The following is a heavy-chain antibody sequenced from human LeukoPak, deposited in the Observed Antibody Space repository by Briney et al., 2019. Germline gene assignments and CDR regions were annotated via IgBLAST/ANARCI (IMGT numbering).Heavy chain of an antibody. V-gene: IGHV1-2*02. J-gene: IGHJ4*02. D-gene: IGHD2-15*01. CDR1: GYTFTSYY. CDR2: INPNSGGT. CDR3: ARLPGRYCSGGSCRKYYFDY. Sequence: GSVKVSCKASGYTFTSYYMHWVRQAPGQGLEWMGWINPNSGGTNYAQKFQGRVTMTRDTSISTAYMELSRLRSDDTAVYYCARLPGRYCSGGSCRKYYFDYWGQGTLVTVSS.